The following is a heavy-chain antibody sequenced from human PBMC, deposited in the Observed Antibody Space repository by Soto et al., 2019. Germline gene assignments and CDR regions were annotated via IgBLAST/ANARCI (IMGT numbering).Heavy chain of an antibody. CDR2: INHSGST. CDR1: GGSFSGYY. J-gene: IGHJ6*03. V-gene: IGHV4-34*01. D-gene: IGHD4-17*01. Sequence: SETLSLTCAVYGGSFSGYYWSWIRQPPGKGLEWIGEINHSGSTNYNPSLKSRVTISVDTSKNQFSLKLSSVTAADTAVYYCARGAKTTSSYYYYYYMDVWGKGTTVTFSS. CDR3: ARGAKTTSSYYYYYYMDV.